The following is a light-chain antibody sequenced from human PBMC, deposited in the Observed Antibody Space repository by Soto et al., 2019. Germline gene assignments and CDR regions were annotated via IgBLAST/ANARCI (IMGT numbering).Light chain of an antibody. Sequence: QSALTQPASVSGTPGQSITISCTGSNSDVGIYDFVSWYQHHPGRAPKLMISEVFNRPSGVSDRFSGSKSGNTASLTISGLQAEDEADYYCSSYTSRSTLVVFGTGTKVTVL. CDR1: NSDVGIYDF. CDR3: SSYTSRSTLVV. J-gene: IGLJ1*01. CDR2: EVF. V-gene: IGLV2-14*01.